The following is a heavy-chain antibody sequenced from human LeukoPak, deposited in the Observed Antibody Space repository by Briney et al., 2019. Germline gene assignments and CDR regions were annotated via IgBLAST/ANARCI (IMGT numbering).Heavy chain of an antibody. D-gene: IGHD3-10*01. CDR2: IWYDGSNK. CDR3: ARDFLDYYGSGSLDY. Sequence: GGSLRLSCAASGFTFSSYGMHWVRQAPGKGLEWVAVIWYDGSNKYYADSVKGRFTISRGNSKNTLYLQMNSLRAEDTAVYYCARDFLDYYGSGSLDYWGQGTLVTVSS. V-gene: IGHV3-33*01. CDR1: GFTFSSYG. J-gene: IGHJ4*02.